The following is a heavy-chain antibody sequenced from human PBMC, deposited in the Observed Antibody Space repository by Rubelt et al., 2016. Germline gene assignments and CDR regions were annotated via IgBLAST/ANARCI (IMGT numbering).Heavy chain of an antibody. CDR3: ARDLYKGPRWLVAY. Sequence: QVQLVQSGAEVKKPGASVKVSCKASGYTFTGYYMHWVRQAPGQGLEWMGWINPNSGGTNYAQKVQGRVTRTRDTSISTAYMERSRLRSDDTAVYYCARDLYKGPRWLVAYWGQGTLVTVSS. D-gene: IGHD6-19*01. V-gene: IGHV1-2*02. CDR2: INPNSGGT. CDR1: GYTFTGYY. J-gene: IGHJ4*02.